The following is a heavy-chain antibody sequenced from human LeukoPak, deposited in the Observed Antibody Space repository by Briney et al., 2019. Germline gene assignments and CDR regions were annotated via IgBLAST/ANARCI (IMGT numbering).Heavy chain of an antibody. CDR1: GYTFTDYY. Sequence: ASVKVSCKASGYTFTDYYMHWVRQAPGQGLEWMGWINPNSGGTNYAQMFQARVTMTRHMSIRTAYMELTRLTSDDTAVYYCARSHSSSSFVFPPWGQGSLVTVSS. CDR2: INPNSGGT. J-gene: IGHJ5*02. V-gene: IGHV1-2*02. CDR3: ARSHSSSSFVFPP. D-gene: IGHD6-6*01.